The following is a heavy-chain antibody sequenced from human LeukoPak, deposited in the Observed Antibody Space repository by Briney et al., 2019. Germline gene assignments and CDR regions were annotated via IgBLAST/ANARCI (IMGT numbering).Heavy chain of an antibody. Sequence: ASVKVSCKASGYTFTSYDINWVRQATGQGLEWMGWMNPNSGNTGYAQEFQGRVTMTRNTSISTAYMELSSLRSEDTAVYYCARAAMSRGVSAWFDPWGQGTLVTVSS. J-gene: IGHJ5*02. CDR1: GYTFTSYD. V-gene: IGHV1-8*01. CDR3: ARAAMSRGVSAWFDP. CDR2: MNPNSGNT. D-gene: IGHD3-10*01.